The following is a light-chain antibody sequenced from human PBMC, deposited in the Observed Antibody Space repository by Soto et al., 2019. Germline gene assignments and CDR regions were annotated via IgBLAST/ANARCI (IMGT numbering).Light chain of an antibody. Sequence: EVVSRQSPATMSLSPGERATLSCRASQSLTNSFIACYQQRPGHAHRLLIYDTYSRASGIPDRFSGSGSGTDFTLTISRGETEEFAVFYCQQYGTSEIIFGQGTGLEI. V-gene: IGKV3-20*01. CDR3: QQYGTSEII. CDR1: QSLTNSF. CDR2: DTY. J-gene: IGKJ5*01.